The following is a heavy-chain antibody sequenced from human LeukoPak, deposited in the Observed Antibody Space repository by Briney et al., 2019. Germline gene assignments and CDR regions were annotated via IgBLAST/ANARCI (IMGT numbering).Heavy chain of an antibody. D-gene: IGHD3-22*01. CDR2: IYYSGST. Sequence: SETLSLTCTVSGGSISSGSYYWSWIRQPPGKGLEWIGYIYYSGSTNYNPSLKSRVTISVDTSKNQFSLKLSSVTAADTAVYYCARSHDSSGYYVLDYWGQGTLVTVSS. V-gene: IGHV4-61*01. J-gene: IGHJ4*02. CDR1: GGSISSGSYY. CDR3: ARSHDSSGYYVLDY.